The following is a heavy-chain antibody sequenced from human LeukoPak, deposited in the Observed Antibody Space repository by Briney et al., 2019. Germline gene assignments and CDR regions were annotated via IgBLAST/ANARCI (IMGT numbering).Heavy chain of an antibody. Sequence: PGGSLRLSCAASGFTFDDYAMHWVRQAPGKGLEWGSGISWNSGSIGYADSVKGRFTISRDNAKNSLYLQMNSLRAEDTALYYCAKAGQYCSSTSCSKYYYYYGMDVWGQGTTVTVSS. CDR3: AKAGQYCSSTSCSKYYYYYGMDV. J-gene: IGHJ6*02. CDR1: GFTFDDYA. V-gene: IGHV3-9*01. D-gene: IGHD2-2*01. CDR2: ISWNSGSI.